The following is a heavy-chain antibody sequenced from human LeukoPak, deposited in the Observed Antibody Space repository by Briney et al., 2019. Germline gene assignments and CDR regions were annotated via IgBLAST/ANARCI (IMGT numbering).Heavy chain of an antibody. CDR3: ARESRPYYDFWSGYFHYYYYGMDV. Sequence: SETLSLTCAVYGGSFSGYYWSWIRQPPGKGLEWIGEINHSGSTNYNPSLKNRVTISVDTSKNQFSLKLSSVTAADTAVYYCARESRPYYDFWSGYFHYYYYGMDVWGQGTTVTVSS. D-gene: IGHD3-3*01. CDR1: GGSFSGYY. J-gene: IGHJ6*02. CDR2: INHSGST. V-gene: IGHV4-34*01.